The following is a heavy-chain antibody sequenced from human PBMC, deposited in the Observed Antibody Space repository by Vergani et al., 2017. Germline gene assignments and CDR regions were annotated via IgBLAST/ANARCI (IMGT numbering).Heavy chain of an antibody. V-gene: IGHV4-39*01. CDR3: ARHSTVEWLVKLGWFDP. J-gene: IGHJ5*02. Sequence: QLQLQNSGPGLLNPSATLSLTCSVSGASIRSSNYYWGWIRQPPGKGLEWSASIYYSGSTYYNPSRKSRVTISVDTSKNQFSLKLSSVTAADTAVYFCARHSTVEWLVKLGWFDPWAQGILVTVPS. D-gene: IGHD6-19*01. CDR1: GASIRSSNYY. CDR2: IYYSGST.